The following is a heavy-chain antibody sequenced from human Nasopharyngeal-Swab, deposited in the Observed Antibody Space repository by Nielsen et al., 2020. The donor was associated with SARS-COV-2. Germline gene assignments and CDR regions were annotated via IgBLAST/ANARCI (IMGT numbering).Heavy chain of an antibody. V-gene: IGHV1-2*06. Sequence: WVRQAPGQGLEWMGRINPNSGGTNYAQKFQGRVTMTRDTSISTAYMELSRLRSDDTAVYYCASWDSSSGAFDYWGQGTLVTVSS. D-gene: IGHD6-6*01. J-gene: IGHJ4*02. CDR3: ASWDSSSGAFDY. CDR2: INPNSGGT.